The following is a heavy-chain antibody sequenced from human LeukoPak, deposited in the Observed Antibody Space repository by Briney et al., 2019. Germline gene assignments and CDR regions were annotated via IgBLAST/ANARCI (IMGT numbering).Heavy chain of an antibody. V-gene: IGHV4-30-4*08. J-gene: IGHJ4*02. CDR1: GGSISSGDYY. CDR2: IYYSGST. Sequence: TSETLSLTCTVSGGSISSGDYYWSWIRQPPGKGLEWIGYIYYSGSTYYNPSLKSRVTISVDTSKNQFSLKLSSVTAAGTAVYYCARVDYGDYGNIFDYWGQGTLVTVSS. D-gene: IGHD4-17*01. CDR3: ARVDYGDYGNIFDY.